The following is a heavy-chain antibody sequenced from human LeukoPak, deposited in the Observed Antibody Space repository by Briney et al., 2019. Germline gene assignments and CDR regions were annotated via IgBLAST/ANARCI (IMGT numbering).Heavy chain of an antibody. V-gene: IGHV3-73*01. CDR1: GFTFSGSA. CDR2: IRSKADSYTT. CDR3: RAAADLNDY. D-gene: IGHD6-13*01. Sequence: PGGALRLSCAASGFTFSGSAMHSVRQASGKVLEWLCRIRSKADSYTTAYAASVKGRFIVSRDDSKNTAYLQMNSLKTEDTAVYYCRAAADLNDYWGQGTLVTVSS. J-gene: IGHJ4*02.